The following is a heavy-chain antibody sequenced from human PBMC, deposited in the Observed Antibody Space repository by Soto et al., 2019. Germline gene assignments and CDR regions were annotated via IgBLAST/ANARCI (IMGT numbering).Heavy chain of an antibody. D-gene: IGHD6-13*01. Sequence: QLQLQESGSGLVKPSQTLSLTCAVSGGSISSGAYSSSWIRQPPGKGLEWIGYIYHSGSTYYNPSLKSRVTISVDRSKNQFSLKLNSVTAADTAVYFCARVIAATDTISVWFDPWGQGTLVTVSP. CDR1: GGSISSGAYS. J-gene: IGHJ5*02. CDR2: IYHSGST. V-gene: IGHV4-30-2*01. CDR3: ARVIAATDTISVWFDP.